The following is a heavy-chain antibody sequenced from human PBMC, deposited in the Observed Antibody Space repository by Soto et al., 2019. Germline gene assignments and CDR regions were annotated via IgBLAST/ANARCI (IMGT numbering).Heavy chain of an antibody. CDR3: AKGLQGAGIAYYFDY. D-gene: IGHD6-19*01. J-gene: IGHJ4*02. CDR2: ISGSGGST. V-gene: IGHV3-23*01. Sequence: GGSLRLSCAASGFTFSSYAMSWVRQAPGKGLEWVSAISGSGGSTYYADSVKGRFTISRDNSKNTLYLQMNSLRAEDTAVYYCAKGLQGAGIAYYFDYWGQGTLVTVSS. CDR1: GFTFSSYA.